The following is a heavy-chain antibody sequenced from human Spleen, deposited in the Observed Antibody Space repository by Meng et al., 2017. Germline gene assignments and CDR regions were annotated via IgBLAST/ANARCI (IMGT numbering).Heavy chain of an antibody. D-gene: IGHD1-14*01. CDR3: ARGPEPGTGSGTYYDY. CDR2: IKSDGTFI. Sequence: EVQLVESGGGLVQPGGSLRLSCAASGFSITSYWMHWVRQVPGKGLLWVSRIKSDGTFISYADSVKGRFTISRDNVKNTLYLQMNSLRVEDTAMYYCARGPEPGTGSGTYYDYWGQGILVTVSS. CDR1: GFSITSYW. V-gene: IGHV3-74*01. J-gene: IGHJ4*02.